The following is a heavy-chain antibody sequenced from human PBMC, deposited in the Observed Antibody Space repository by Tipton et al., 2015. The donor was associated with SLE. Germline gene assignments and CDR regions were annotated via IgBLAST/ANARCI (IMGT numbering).Heavy chain of an antibody. V-gene: IGHV4-34*01. J-gene: IGHJ4*02. CDR3: ARKWDY. Sequence: TLSLTCAVYGGSFRGNYWSWVRQPPGKGLEWIGEINDSGSTNYNPSLKSRVNISIDTSKNQFSLKVSSVTAADTAVYYCARKWDYWGQGTLVTVSS. D-gene: IGHD1-26*01. CDR2: INDSGST. CDR1: GGSFRGNY.